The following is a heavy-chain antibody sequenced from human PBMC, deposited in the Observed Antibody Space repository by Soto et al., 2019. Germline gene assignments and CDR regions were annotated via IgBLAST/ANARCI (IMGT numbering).Heavy chain of an antibody. CDR3: AKGGGSSSWPDY. D-gene: IGHD6-6*01. CDR2: ISGSGGST. J-gene: IGHJ4*02. V-gene: IGHV3-23*01. Sequence: EVQLLESGGGLVQPGGSLRLSCAASGFTFSSYAMSWVRQAPGKGLEWVSAISGSGGSTYYADSVKGRFTISRDNSKNTLYPQMNSLRAEDTAVYYCAKGGGSSSWPDYWGQGTLVTVSS. CDR1: GFTFSSYA.